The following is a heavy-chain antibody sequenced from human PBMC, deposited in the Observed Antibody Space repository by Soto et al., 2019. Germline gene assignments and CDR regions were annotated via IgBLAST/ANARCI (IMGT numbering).Heavy chain of an antibody. CDR2: TYYRSKWYN. CDR1: GDSVSSNSAA. CDR3: ARDLGAYSGSYPYYFDY. D-gene: IGHD1-26*01. V-gene: IGHV6-1*01. J-gene: IGHJ4*02. Sequence: SQTLSLTCAISGDSVSSNSAAWNWIRQSPSRGLEWLGRTYYRSKWYNDYAVSVKSRITINPDTSKNQFSLQLNSVTPEDTAVYYCARDLGAYSGSYPYYFDYWGQGTLVTVS.